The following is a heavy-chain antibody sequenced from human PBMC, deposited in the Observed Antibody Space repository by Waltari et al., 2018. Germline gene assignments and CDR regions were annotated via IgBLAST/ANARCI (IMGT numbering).Heavy chain of an antibody. V-gene: IGHV1-46*01. CDR1: GYTFTSYY. Sequence: QVQLVQSGAEVKKPGASVKVSCKASGYTFTSYYMHWGRPAPGQGLEWMGIINPSGGSTSYAQKFQGRVTMTRDTSTSTVYMELSSLRSEDTAVYYCAREDSSAAVDYWGQGTLVTVSS. D-gene: IGHD6-13*01. CDR3: AREDSSAAVDY. J-gene: IGHJ4*02. CDR2: INPSGGST.